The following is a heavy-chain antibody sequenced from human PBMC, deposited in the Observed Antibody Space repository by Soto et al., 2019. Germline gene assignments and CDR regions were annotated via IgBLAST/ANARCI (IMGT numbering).Heavy chain of an antibody. CDR1: GGSISSGGYY. CDR2: IYYSGST. CDR3: ARGRDDYGDYFEYNCFAP. Sequence: SETLSLTCTVSGGSISSGGYYWSWIRQHPGKGLEWIGYIYYSGSTYYNPSPKSRVTISVDTSKNQFSLKLSSVTAADTAVYYCARGRDDYGDYFEYNCFAPWGKDTLATVPS. D-gene: IGHD4-17*01. V-gene: IGHV4-31*03. J-gene: IGHJ5*02.